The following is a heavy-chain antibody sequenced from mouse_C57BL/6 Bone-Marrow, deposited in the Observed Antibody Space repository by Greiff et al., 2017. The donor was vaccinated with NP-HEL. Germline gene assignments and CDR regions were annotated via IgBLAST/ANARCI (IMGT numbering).Heavy chain of an antibody. V-gene: IGHV1-82*01. D-gene: IGHD4-1*01. J-gene: IGHJ3*01. CDR3: ASPLGAWFAY. CDR1: GYAFSSSW. Sequence: LQESGPELVKPGASVKISCKASGYAFSSSWMNWVKQRPGKGLEWIGRIYPGDGDTNYNGKFKGKATLTADKSSSTAYMQLSSLTSEDSAVYFCASPLGAWFAYWGQGTLVTVSA. CDR2: IYPGDGDT.